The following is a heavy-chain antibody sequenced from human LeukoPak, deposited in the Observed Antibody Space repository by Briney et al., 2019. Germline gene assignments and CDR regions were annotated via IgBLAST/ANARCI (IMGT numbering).Heavy chain of an antibody. CDR1: EVMSSTSA. D-gene: IGHD4-17*01. J-gene: IGHJ4*02. Sequence: GGSLRLSFAASEVMSSTSAVSWVRQAPGKGLEWVSAISGSGEDTYYADSVKGRFTISRDSSKNTVYLQMISLRAEDTAVYYCAKLLLAVTKDYSDYWGQGTLVTVSS. CDR2: ISGSGEDT. V-gene: IGHV3-23*01. CDR3: AKLLLAVTKDYSDY.